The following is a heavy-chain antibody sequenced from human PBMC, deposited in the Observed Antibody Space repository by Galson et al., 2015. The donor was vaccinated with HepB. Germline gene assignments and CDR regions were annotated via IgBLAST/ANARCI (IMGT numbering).Heavy chain of an antibody. Sequence: SLRLSCAASGFTFGDYAMSWFRQAPGKGLEWVGFIRSKAYGGTTEYAASVKGRFTISRDDSKSIAYLQMNSLKTEDTAVYYCARETQPPRSGYYYPTLDYWGQGTLVTVSS. CDR3: ARETQPPRSGYYYPTLDY. D-gene: IGHD3-22*01. J-gene: IGHJ4*02. V-gene: IGHV3-49*03. CDR1: GFTFGDYA. CDR2: IRSKAYGGTT.